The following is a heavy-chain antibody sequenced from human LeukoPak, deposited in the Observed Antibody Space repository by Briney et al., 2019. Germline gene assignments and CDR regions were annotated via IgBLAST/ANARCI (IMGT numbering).Heavy chain of an antibody. CDR2: IYYSGST. D-gene: IGHD4-23*01. V-gene: IGHV4-39*01. J-gene: IGHJ3*02. Sequence: PSETLSLTCTVSGGSISSSSYYWGWIRQPPGKGLEWIGSIYYSGSTYYNPSLKSRVTISVDTSKNQFSLKLSSVTAADTAVYYCARPTTVVTLPDAFDIWGQGTMVTVSS. CDR1: GGSISSSSYY. CDR3: ARPTTVVTLPDAFDI.